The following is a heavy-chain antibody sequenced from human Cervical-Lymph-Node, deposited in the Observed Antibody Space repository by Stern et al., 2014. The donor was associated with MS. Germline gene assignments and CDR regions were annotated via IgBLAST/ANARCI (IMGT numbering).Heavy chain of an antibody. J-gene: IGHJ4*02. D-gene: IGHD1-26*01. V-gene: IGHV1-46*03. CDR3: ATDLVDGRLGAPGSSDY. CDR2: INPSDGST. CDR1: GYTFTTYY. Sequence: QVQLVQSGAEVKKPGASVKVSCKASGYTFTTYYIHWVRQAPGHGLAWMGVINPSDGSTTYAQNFQGRVTMTRDTSTSTVSMELTSLRSEDTAVFYCATDLVDGRLGAPGSSDYWGQGTLVTVSS.